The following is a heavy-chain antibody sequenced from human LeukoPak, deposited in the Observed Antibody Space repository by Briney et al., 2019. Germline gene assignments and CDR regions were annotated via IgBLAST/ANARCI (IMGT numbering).Heavy chain of an antibody. CDR1: GFTFSSCW. V-gene: IGHV3-7*01. Sequence: GGSLRLSCAASGFTFSSCWMTWVRQAPGKGLEWVASIVEDGSQKYYVDSVKGRFTISRDNAKNSLYLQMNSLEAEDTAVHYCARDVIGGDTLDSWGQGTLVTVSS. CDR2: IVEDGSQK. CDR3: ARDVIGGDTLDS. J-gene: IGHJ4*02. D-gene: IGHD2-21*02.